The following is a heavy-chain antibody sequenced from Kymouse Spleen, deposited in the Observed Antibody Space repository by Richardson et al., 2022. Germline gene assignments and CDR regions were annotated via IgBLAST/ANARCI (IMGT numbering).Heavy chain of an antibody. J-gene: IGHJ3*02. V-gene: IGHV3-30*18. D-gene: IGHD1-7*01. CDR1: GFTFSSYG. CDR3: AKDRGTGTYDAFDI. Sequence: QVQLVESGGGVVQPGRSLRLSCAASGFTFSSYGMHWVRQAPGKGLEWVAVISYDGSNKYYADSVKGRFTISRDNSKNTLYLQMNSLRAEDTAVYYCAKDRGTGTYDAFDIWGQGTMVTVSS. CDR2: ISYDGSNK.